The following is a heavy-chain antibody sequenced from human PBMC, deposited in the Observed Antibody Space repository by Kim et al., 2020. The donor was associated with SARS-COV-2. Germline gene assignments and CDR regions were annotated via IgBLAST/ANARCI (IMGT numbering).Heavy chain of an antibody. CDR2: ST. V-gene: IGHV4-4*02. CDR3: ARGLAAALDY. D-gene: IGHD6-13*01. Sequence: STNYNPSLKSRVTISVDKSKNQFSLKLSSVTAADTAVYYCARGLAAALDYWGQGTLVTVPS. J-gene: IGHJ4*02.